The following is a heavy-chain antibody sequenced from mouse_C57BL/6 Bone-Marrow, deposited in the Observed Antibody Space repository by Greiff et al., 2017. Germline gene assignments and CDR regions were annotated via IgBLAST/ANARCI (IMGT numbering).Heavy chain of an antibody. Sequence: QVQLQQPGAELVMPGASVKLSCKASGYTFTSYWMHWVKQRPGQGLEWIGEIDPSDSYTNYNQKFKGKSTLTVDKSSSTAYMQLSSLTSEDSAVYYCARLGRCDYWGQGTTLTVSS. CDR2: IDPSDSYT. J-gene: IGHJ2*01. CDR1: GYTFTSYW. D-gene: IGHD4-1*01. CDR3: ARLGRCDY. V-gene: IGHV1-69*01.